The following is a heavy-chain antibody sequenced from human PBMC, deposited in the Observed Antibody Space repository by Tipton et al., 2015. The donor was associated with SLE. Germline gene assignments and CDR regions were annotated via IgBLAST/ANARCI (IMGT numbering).Heavy chain of an antibody. Sequence: TLSLTCTVSGGSVSSSSKYWAWLRQPPGKGLEWIGSIYYTGTTTYYNSFRKSRVTMSVDTSKNQFSLRLTSVIAADTAVYYCARLHGYSYGLNWFDPWGQGTLISVSS. CDR3: ARLHGYSYGLNWFDP. J-gene: IGHJ5*02. V-gene: IGHV4-39*07. CDR1: GGSVSSSSKY. CDR2: IYYTGTTT. D-gene: IGHD5-18*01.